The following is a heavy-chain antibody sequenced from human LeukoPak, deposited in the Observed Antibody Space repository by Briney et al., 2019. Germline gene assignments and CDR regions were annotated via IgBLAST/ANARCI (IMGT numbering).Heavy chain of an antibody. V-gene: IGHV3-48*03. D-gene: IGHD5-24*01. J-gene: IGHJ4*02. CDR1: GFTFSSYE. CDR3: ARNTVEMATIHFDY. Sequence: GGSLRLSCAASGFTFSSYEMNWVRQAPGKGLEWVSYISSSGSTIYYADSVKGRFTISRDNAKNSLYLQMSSLRAEDTAVYYCARNTVEMATIHFDYWGQGTLVTVSS. CDR2: ISSSGSTI.